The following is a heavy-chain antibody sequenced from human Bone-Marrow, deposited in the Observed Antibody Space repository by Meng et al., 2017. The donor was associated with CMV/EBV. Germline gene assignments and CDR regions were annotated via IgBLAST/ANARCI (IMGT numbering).Heavy chain of an antibody. J-gene: IGHJ3*02. Sequence: GESLKISCAASGFTVSGNHMSWVRQAPGKGLEWVSVFYTGGSIYYADSVRGRFTISRDNSKNTLYLQMNSLRAEDTAVYYCARGSSGPWALDIWGQGTMVTVSS. V-gene: IGHV3-53*01. D-gene: IGHD3-22*01. CDR1: GFTVSGNH. CDR2: FYTGGSI. CDR3: ARGSSGPWALDI.